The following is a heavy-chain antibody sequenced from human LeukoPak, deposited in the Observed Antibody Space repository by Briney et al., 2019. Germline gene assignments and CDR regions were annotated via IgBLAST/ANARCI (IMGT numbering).Heavy chain of an antibody. D-gene: IGHD6-13*01. CDR2: INHSGST. CDR1: GGSFSGYY. Sequence: SETLSLTCAVYGGSFSGYYRSWIRQPPGKGLEWIGEINHSGSTNYNPSLKSRVTISVDTSKNQFSLKLSSVTAADTAVYYCARRGRIAAADYFDYWGQGTLVTVSS. CDR3: ARRGRIAAADYFDY. V-gene: IGHV4-34*01. J-gene: IGHJ4*02.